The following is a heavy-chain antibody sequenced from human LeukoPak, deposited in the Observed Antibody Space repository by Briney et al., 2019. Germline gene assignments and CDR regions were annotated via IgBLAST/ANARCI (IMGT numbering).Heavy chain of an antibody. J-gene: IGHJ4*02. CDR1: GYSFTSYW. V-gene: IGHV3-48*04. D-gene: IGHD3-16*01. CDR2: ISSSGSTI. CDR3: ARNDYNFDY. Sequence: GESLKISCKGSGYSFTSYWIGWVRQAPGKGLEWVSYISSSGSTIYYADSVQGRFTISRDNAKNSLYLQMSSLRAEDTAVYYCARNDYNFDYWGQGTLVTVSS.